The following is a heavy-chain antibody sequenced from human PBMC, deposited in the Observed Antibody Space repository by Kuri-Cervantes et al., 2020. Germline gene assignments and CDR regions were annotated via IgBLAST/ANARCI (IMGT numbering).Heavy chain of an antibody. Sequence: SETLSLTCTVSGSSISSYYWSWIRQPAGKGLEWIGRIYTSGSTNYNPSLKSRVTMSVDTSKNQFSLKLSSVTAADTAVYYCARDRPYDSSGYYHWFDPWGQGTLVTVSS. CDR3: ARDRPYDSSGYYHWFDP. D-gene: IGHD3-22*01. V-gene: IGHV4-4*07. CDR1: GSSISSYY. J-gene: IGHJ5*02. CDR2: IYTSGST.